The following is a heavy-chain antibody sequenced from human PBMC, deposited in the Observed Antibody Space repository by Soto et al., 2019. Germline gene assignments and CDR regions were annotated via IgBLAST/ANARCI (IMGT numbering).Heavy chain of an antibody. CDR1: GGSFSGYY. D-gene: IGHD1-1*01. CDR2: INHSGST. J-gene: IGHJ4*02. CDR3: ARGLWRGLDY. V-gene: IGHV4-34*01. Sequence: SETLSLTCAVYGGSFSGYYWSWIRQPPGKGLEWIGEINHSGSTNYNPSLKSRVTISVDTSKNQFSLKLSSVTAADTAVYYCARGLWRGLDYWGQGTLVTVSS.